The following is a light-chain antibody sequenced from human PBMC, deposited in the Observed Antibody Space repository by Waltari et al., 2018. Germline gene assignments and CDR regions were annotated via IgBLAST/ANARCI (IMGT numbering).Light chain of an antibody. V-gene: IGKV1-5*03. Sequence: DIQMTQSPSTRSASVGDRVTITCRASQSIVSWVVWYQQKPGKAPKILIDKASSLQSGVPSTFSGSGSGTDFTLTISSLQPDDFATYYCQQYFSGCTFGQGTNLEIK. J-gene: IGKJ2*02. CDR3: QQYFSGCT. CDR1: QSIVSW. CDR2: KAS.